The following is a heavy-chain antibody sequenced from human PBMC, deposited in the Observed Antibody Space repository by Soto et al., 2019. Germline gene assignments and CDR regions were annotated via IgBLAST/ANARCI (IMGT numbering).Heavy chain of an antibody. Sequence: PGESLKISCKGSGDSFTSYWIGWVRQMPGKGLEWMGIIYPGDSDTRYSPSFQGQVTISADKSISTAYLQWSSLKASDTAMYYCASQDDSSGYPYYYYGTAVWGQGTTVTVSS. CDR3: ASQDDSSGYPYYYYGTAV. CDR2: IYPGDSDT. CDR1: GDSFTSYW. J-gene: IGHJ6*02. V-gene: IGHV5-51*01. D-gene: IGHD3-22*01.